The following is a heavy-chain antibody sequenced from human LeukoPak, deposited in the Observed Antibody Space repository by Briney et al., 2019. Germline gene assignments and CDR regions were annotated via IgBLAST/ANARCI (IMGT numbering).Heavy chain of an antibody. J-gene: IGHJ3*02. CDR2: INPSGGST. CDR3: AREWCRQYSGSYFPLPDAFDI. Sequence: ASVKVSCKASGYTFTSYYMHWVRQAPGQGLEWMGIINPSGGSTSYAQKFQGRVTMTRDMSTSTVYMELSSLRSEDTAVYYCAREWCRQYSGSYFPLPDAFDIWGQGTMVTVSS. V-gene: IGHV1-46*01. D-gene: IGHD1-26*01. CDR1: GYTFTSYY.